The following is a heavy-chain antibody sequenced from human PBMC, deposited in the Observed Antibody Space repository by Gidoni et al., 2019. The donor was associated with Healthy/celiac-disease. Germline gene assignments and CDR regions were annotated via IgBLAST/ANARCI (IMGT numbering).Heavy chain of an antibody. CDR1: GFTFSSYA. CDR3: ALGNVLRYFDWLFTTDPFDY. V-gene: IGHV3-23*01. D-gene: IGHD3-9*01. Sequence: EVQLLESGGGLVQPGGSLRLSCAASGFTFSSYALSWVRQAPGKGLEWVSAISGSGGSTYYADSVKGRFTISRDNSKNTLYLQMNSLRAEDTAVYYCALGNVLRYFDWLFTTDPFDYWGQGTLVTVSS. CDR2: ISGSGGST. J-gene: IGHJ4*02.